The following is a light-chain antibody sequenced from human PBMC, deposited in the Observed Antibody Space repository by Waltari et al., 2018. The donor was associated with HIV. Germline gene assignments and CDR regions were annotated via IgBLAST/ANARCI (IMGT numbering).Light chain of an antibody. CDR1: QSVDDH. J-gene: IGKJ2*01. Sequence: EIVMTQSPATLSVSPGERATLSCRASQSVDDHLAWYQHKPGQAPRPLIYGASTRATGIPARFSGSGSGTDFTLTINSLQSEDFAVYYCQQYNNWPPAYTFGQGTKLEIK. CDR3: QQYNNWPPAYT. V-gene: IGKV3-15*01. CDR2: GAS.